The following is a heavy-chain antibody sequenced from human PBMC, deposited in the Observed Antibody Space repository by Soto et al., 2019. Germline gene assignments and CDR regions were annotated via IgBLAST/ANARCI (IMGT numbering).Heavy chain of an antibody. D-gene: IGHD5-12*01. CDR3: ARERGGDIVGWFDP. V-gene: IGHV1-2*02. CDR2: INPNSGGT. J-gene: IGHJ5*02. CDR1: GYTFTGYY. Sequence: QVQLVQSGAEVKKPGASVKVSCKASGYTFTGYYMHWVRQAPGQGLEWMGWINPNSGGTNYAQKFQGRVTMIRDTSSSTAYMELSRLRSDDTAVYYWARERGGDIVGWFDPWGQGTLVTVSS.